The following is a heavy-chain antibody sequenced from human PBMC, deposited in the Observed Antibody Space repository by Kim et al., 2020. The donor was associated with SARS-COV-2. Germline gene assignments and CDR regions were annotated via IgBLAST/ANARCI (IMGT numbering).Heavy chain of an antibody. V-gene: IGHV4-34*01. J-gene: IGHJ4*02. D-gene: IGHD6-19*01. CDR1: GGSFSGYY. CDR2: INHSGST. Sequence: SETLSLTCAVYGGSFSGYYWSWIRQPPGKGLEWIGEINHSGSTNYNPSLKSRVTISVDTSKNQFSLKLSSVTAADTAVYYCARPDSSGWYSGYFDYWGQGTLVTVSS. CDR3: ARPDSSGWYSGYFDY.